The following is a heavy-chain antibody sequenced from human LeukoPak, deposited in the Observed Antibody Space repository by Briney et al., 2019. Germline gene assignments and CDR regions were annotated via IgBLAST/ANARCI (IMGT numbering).Heavy chain of an antibody. CDR1: GFTFSSYS. Sequence: GGSLRLSCAASGFTFSSYSMNWVRQAPWKGLEWVSSISSSSSYIYYADSVKGRFTISRDNAKNSLYLQMSSLRAEDTAVYYCARDRRGGYYSKTLDYWGQGTLVTVSS. D-gene: IGHD3-22*01. CDR2: ISSSSSYI. J-gene: IGHJ4*02. V-gene: IGHV3-21*01. CDR3: ARDRRGGYYSKTLDY.